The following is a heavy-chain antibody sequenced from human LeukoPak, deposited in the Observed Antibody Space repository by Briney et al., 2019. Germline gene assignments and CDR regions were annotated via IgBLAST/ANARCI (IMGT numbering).Heavy chain of an antibody. CDR2: IYRVGST. V-gene: IGHV3-66*04. CDR3: ARHYFDGSAFHSLYFDY. CDR1: GLSVSRNY. Sequence: GGSLRLSCAASGLSVSRNYMSWVRQAPGKGLEWVSLIYRVGSTYYADSVKGRFTISRDGSKNTLYLEMNSLRAEDTAVYYCARHYFDGSAFHSLYFDYWGQGTLVTVSS. J-gene: IGHJ4*02. D-gene: IGHD3-22*01.